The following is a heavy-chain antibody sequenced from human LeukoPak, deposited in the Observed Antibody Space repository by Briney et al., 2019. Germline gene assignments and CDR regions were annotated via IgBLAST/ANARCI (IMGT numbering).Heavy chain of an antibody. J-gene: IGHJ5*02. V-gene: IGHV3-23*01. D-gene: IGHD5-12*01. CDR3: ARDPDSGYELNWFDP. CDR2: ISGSGGST. CDR1: GFTFSSYA. Sequence: GASLRLSCAASGFTFSSYAMSWVRQAPGKGLEWVSAISGSGGSTYYADSVKGRFTISRDNSKNTLYLQMNSLRAEDTAVYYCARDPDSGYELNWFDPWGQGTLVTVSS.